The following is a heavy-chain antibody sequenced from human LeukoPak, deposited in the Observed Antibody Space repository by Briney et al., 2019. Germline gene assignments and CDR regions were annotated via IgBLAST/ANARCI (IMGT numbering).Heavy chain of an antibody. Sequence: PSETLSLTCAVYGGSFSGYYWSWIRQPPGKGLEWIGEINHSGSTNYNPSLKSRATISVDTSKNQFSLKLSSVTAADTAVYYCARGAGWTGTGFDYWGQGTLVTVSS. J-gene: IGHJ4*02. CDR3: ARGAGWTGTGFDY. D-gene: IGHD1-1*01. CDR1: GGSFSGYY. V-gene: IGHV4-34*01. CDR2: INHSGST.